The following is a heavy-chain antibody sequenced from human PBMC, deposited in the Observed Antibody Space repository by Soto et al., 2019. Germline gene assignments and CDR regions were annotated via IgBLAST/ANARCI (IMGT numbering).Heavy chain of an antibody. Sequence: EVQLVESGGGLVQPGTSLRLSCAASGFTFDDHAMHWVRQGPGKGLEWVAHISWNSETLGYADSVKGRFIISRDNAKNSVYLEMNGLSPEDTAVYFCTRGSAAVRSYFFDSWGQGTLVTVSS. CDR1: GFTFDDHA. J-gene: IGHJ5*01. CDR3: TRGSAAVRSYFFDS. CDR2: ISWNSETL. V-gene: IGHV3-9*01. D-gene: IGHD1-26*01.